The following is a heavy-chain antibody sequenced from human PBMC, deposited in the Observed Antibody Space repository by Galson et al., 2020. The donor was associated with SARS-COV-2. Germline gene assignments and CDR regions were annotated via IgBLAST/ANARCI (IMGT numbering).Heavy chain of an antibody. Sequence: GGSLRLSCAASGFSFSTYWMHWVRQAPGKGLVSVSRINGDGGYTNYADSVTGRFTISRDNSKNVLYLQMNSLRAEDTAVYYCVRDVSWSLDCWGQGALVTVSS. J-gene: IGHJ4*02. CDR2: INGDGGYT. V-gene: IGHV3-74*01. CDR1: GFSFSTYW. D-gene: IGHD2-15*01. CDR3: VRDVSWSLDC.